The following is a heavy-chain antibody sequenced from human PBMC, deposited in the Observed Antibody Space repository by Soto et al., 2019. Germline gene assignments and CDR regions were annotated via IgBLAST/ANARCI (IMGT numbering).Heavy chain of an antibody. CDR3: ARHCSSTSCYYYYMDV. Sequence: PSETLSLTCTVSCGSISSYYWSWIRQPPGKGLEWIGYIYYSGSTNYNPSLKSRVTISVDTSKNQFSLKLSSVTAADTAVYYCARHCSSTSCYYYYMDVWGKGTTVTVSS. D-gene: IGHD2-2*01. J-gene: IGHJ6*03. V-gene: IGHV4-59*08. CDR1: CGSISSYY. CDR2: IYYSGST.